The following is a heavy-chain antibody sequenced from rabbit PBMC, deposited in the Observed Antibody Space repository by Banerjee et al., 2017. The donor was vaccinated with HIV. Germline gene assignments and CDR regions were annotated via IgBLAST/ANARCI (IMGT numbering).Heavy chain of an antibody. CDR1: GFTLSSYW. J-gene: IGHJ4*01. CDR3: ARDYINGYTDYVFNL. D-gene: IGHD6-1*01. V-gene: IGHV1S45*01. CDR2: IYTGSGST. Sequence: QEQLEESGGDLVTLGGSLKLSCTASGFTLSSYWICWVRQAPGKGLEWIACIYTGSGSTYYASWAKGRFTISKTSSTTVTLQMTSLTAADTATYFCARDYINGYTDYVFNLWGPGTLVTVS.